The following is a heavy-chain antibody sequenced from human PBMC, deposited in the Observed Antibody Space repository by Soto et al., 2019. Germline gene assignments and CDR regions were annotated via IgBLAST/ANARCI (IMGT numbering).Heavy chain of an antibody. CDR1: GFTFSSYW. V-gene: IGHV3-7*01. CDR2: IKQDGSEK. CDR3: ARPDCTNGVCAFDY. D-gene: IGHD2-8*01. J-gene: IGHJ4*02. Sequence: EVQLVESGGGLVQPGGSLRLSCAASGFTFSSYWMNWVRQAPGKGLEWVANIKQDGSEKYYVDSVKGRFTISRDNAKNSLYLQMNSLRAEDTAVYYCARPDCTNGVCAFDYWGQGTLVTVSS.